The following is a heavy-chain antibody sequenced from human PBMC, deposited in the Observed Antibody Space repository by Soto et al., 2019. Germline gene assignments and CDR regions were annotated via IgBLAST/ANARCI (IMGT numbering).Heavy chain of an antibody. Sequence: ASVKVSCKASGGTFSSYAISWVRQAPGQGLEWMGGIIPIFGTANYAQKFQGRVTITADESTSTAYMELSSLRSEDTAVYYCARAQTYDSPSPDKPHYYYYYGMDVWGQGTTVTVSS. V-gene: IGHV1-69*13. J-gene: IGHJ6*02. CDR3: ARAQTYDSPSPDKPHYYYYYGMDV. D-gene: IGHD3-3*01. CDR2: IIPIFGTA. CDR1: GGTFSSYA.